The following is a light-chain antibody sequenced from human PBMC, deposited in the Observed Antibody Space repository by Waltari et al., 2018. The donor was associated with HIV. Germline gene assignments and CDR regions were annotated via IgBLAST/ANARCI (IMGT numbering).Light chain of an antibody. V-gene: IGKV1-NL1*01. CDR3: HQYFSDPFT. J-gene: IGKJ4*01. CDR1: QDIANS. Sequence: DIQMTQFPSSLSASVGDRVTITCRATQDIANSVSWYQQRPGKFPKVLVYNGFIRHRGVASRFSGSGSGTEYTLTISSLQPEDFATYYCHQYFSDPFTFGGGTKVEI. CDR2: NGF.